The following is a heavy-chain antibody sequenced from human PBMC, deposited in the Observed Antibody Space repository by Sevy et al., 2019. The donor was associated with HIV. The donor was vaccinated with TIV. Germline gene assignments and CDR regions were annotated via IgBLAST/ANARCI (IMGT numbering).Heavy chain of an antibody. CDR2: YDPEDGET. D-gene: IGHD3-22*01. Sequence: ASVKVSCKVSGYSVSDLSIHWVRQAPGKGLEWMGGYDPEDGETIYAQKFQGSVTMTEDTSTDTAYMELSSLRSEDTAVYDCATSPDYYDSSRDAFDIWGQGTMVTVSS. V-gene: IGHV1-24*01. CDR3: ATSPDYYDSSRDAFDI. CDR1: GYSVSDLS. J-gene: IGHJ3*02.